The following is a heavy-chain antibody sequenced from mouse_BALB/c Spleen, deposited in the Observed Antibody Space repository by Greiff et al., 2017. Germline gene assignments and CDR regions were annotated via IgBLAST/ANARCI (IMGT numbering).Heavy chain of an antibody. CDR1: GFTFSSYY. CDR3: ARNYGSSSYYFDY. D-gene: IGHD1-1*01. Sequence: EVQRVESGGGLVKLGGSLKLSCAASGFTFSSYYMSWVRQTPEKRLELVAAINSNGGSTYYPDTVKGRFTISRDNAKNTLYLQMSSLKSEDTALYYCARNYGSSSYYFDYWGQGTTLTVSS. J-gene: IGHJ2*01. V-gene: IGHV5-6-2*01. CDR2: INSNGGST.